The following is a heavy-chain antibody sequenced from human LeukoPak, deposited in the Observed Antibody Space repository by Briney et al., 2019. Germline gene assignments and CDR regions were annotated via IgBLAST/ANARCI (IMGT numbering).Heavy chain of an antibody. V-gene: IGHV1-2*04. D-gene: IGHD3-10*01. Sequence: ASVKVSCKASGYTFTVYYMHWVRQAPGQGLEWMGWINPNSGGTNYAQKFQGWVTMTRDTSISTAYMELSRLRSDDTAVYYCARADGSGGFYGMDVWGQGTTVTVSS. CDR2: INPNSGGT. CDR3: ARADGSGGFYGMDV. J-gene: IGHJ6*02. CDR1: GYTFTVYY.